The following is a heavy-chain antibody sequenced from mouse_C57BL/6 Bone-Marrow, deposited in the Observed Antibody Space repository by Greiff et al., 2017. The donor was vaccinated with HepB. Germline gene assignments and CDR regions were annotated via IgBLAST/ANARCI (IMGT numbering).Heavy chain of an antibody. Sequence: VMLVESEGGLVQPGSSMKLSCTASGFTFSDYYMAWVRQVTEKGPEWVANINYDGSSTYYLDSLMSRFIISRDKAKNILYLQMSSLKSEDTATYYCAREGMDYWGQGTSVTVSS. CDR3: AREGMDY. J-gene: IGHJ4*01. V-gene: IGHV5-16*01. CDR2: INYDGSST. CDR1: GFTFSDYY.